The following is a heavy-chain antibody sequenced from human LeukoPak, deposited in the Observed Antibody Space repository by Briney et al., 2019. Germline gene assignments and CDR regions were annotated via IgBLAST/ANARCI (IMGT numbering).Heavy chain of an antibody. CDR2: ISSNGGST. Sequence: GGSLRLSCSASGFTFSSYAMHWVRQAPGKGLEYVSAISSNGGSTYYADSVKGRFTISRDNSKNTLYLQMSSLRAEDSAVYYCVKESEWFGGSPAFADYWGQGTLVTVSS. CDR1: GFTFSSYA. CDR3: VKESEWFGGSPAFADY. V-gene: IGHV3-64D*06. J-gene: IGHJ4*02. D-gene: IGHD3-10*01.